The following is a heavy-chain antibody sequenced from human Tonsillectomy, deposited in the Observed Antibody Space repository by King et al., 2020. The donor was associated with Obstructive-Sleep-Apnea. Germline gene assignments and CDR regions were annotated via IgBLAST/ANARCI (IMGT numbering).Heavy chain of an antibody. D-gene: IGHD4-23*01. Sequence: QLQESGPGLVKPSETLSLTCTVSGGSISSYFWSWIRQPPGEGLEWIGYIYYSGRTNYNPSLKSRVTISVDTSKNQFSLKLSSVTAAGTAVYYCARGYDYGGNSYWGQGTLVTVSS. CDR2: IYYSGRT. J-gene: IGHJ4*02. CDR1: GGSISSYF. V-gene: IGHV4-59*01. CDR3: ARGYDYGGNSY.